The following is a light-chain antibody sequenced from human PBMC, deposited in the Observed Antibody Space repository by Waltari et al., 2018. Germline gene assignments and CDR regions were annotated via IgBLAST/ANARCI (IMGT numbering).Light chain of an antibody. V-gene: IGKV3-20*01. Sequence: EIVLTQSPGTLSLSTGERATLSCRASQSVSSSYLAWYQQKPGQAPRLLIYGASSRATGIPDRVSGSGAGTDFTMTISRLEPEDFAVYYCQQYGSAPRTFGQGTKVESK. CDR1: QSVSSSY. CDR2: GAS. CDR3: QQYGSAPRT. J-gene: IGKJ1*01.